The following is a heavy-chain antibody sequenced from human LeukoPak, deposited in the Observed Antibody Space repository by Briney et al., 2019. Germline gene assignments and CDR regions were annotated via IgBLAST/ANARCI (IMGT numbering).Heavy chain of an antibody. CDR1: GGSISSGDYY. CDR2: IYYSGST. CDR3: ARAVFWSGSRYLDV. Sequence: SETLSLTCTVSGGSISSGDYYWSWIRQPPGKGLEWIGYIYYSGSTYYNPSLKSRVTISVDTSKNQFSLKLSSVTAADTAVYYCARAVFWSGSRYLDVWGKGTPVTVSS. J-gene: IGHJ6*03. V-gene: IGHV4-30-4*08. D-gene: IGHD3-3*01.